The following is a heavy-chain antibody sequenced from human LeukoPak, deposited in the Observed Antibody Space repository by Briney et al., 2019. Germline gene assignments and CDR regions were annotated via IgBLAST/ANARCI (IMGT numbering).Heavy chain of an antibody. CDR1: GYTFTSYG. J-gene: IGHJ6*02. D-gene: IGHD6-19*01. Sequence: ASVKVSCKASGYTFTSYGITWVRQAPGQGLEWMGWISGYTGNTGYAENLQGRVTMTTDASTSTAYMELRSLRSDDTAVYYCARVIHSSGWTLNYYYGMDVWGQGTTVTVPS. V-gene: IGHV1-18*01. CDR2: ISGYTGNT. CDR3: ARVIHSSGWTLNYYYGMDV.